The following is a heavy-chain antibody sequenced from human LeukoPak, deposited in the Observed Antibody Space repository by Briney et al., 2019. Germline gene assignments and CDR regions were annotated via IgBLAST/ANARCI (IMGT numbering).Heavy chain of an antibody. J-gene: IGHJ4*02. D-gene: IGHD3-10*01. CDR2: VYPGDSDT. CDR3: ARPGLLWFGESPGYFDY. V-gene: IGHV5-51*01. Sequence: GEPLKISCEASGYTFSNYWIGWVRQVPGQGLEWVGFVYPGDSDTRYSPSFQGQVTVSADKSVNTAYLQWSSLKASDTAMYYCARPGLLWFGESPGYFDYWGQGTLVTVSS. CDR1: GYTFSNYW.